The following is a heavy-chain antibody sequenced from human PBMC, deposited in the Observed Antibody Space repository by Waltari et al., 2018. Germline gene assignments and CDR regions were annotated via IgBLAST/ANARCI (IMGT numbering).Heavy chain of an antibody. J-gene: IGHJ4*02. V-gene: IGHV1-2*06. D-gene: IGHD4-17*01. CDR2: INPNSGDT. CDR1: GYTFTGNY. CDR3: ARDLGSDYGNRDY. Sequence: QVHLVQSGAEVKKPGASVKVSCKASGYTFTGNYRQWGRRAPGQGLEWMGRINPNSGDTNYAQKFQGRVTLTRDTSINTAYMELSSLKSDDTAVYYCARDLGSDYGNRDYWGQGTLVTVPS.